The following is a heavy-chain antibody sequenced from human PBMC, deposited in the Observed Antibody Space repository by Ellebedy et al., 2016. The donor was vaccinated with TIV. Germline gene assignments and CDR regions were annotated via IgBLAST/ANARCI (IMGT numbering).Heavy chain of an antibody. CDR1: GASIITDTYY. Sequence: SETLSLTCTVSGASIITDTYYWGWIRQPPGKGLEWIGSIYYGGSTYYSASLKIRVTISEDTSKNQFSLKLTSVTAADTAVYYCARRSSYWSALDNWGQGTLVTVSS. CDR3: ARRSSYWSALDN. V-gene: IGHV4-39*01. CDR2: IYYGGST. D-gene: IGHD6-13*01. J-gene: IGHJ4*02.